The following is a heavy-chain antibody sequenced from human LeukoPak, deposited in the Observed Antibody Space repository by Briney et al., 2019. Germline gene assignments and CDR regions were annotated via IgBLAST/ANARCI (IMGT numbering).Heavy chain of an antibody. V-gene: IGHV1-18*01. CDR2: ISAYNGNT. CDR3: TRDQQWLDPARHGFDY. Sequence: ASVKVSCKASGDTLTSYGISWVRQAPGQGLEWMGWISAYNGNTNYAQKFQGRVTMTTDTSTSTAYMELRSLRSDDTAVYYCTRDQQWLDPARHGFDYWGQRTLVTVSS. D-gene: IGHD6-19*01. CDR1: GDTLTSYG. J-gene: IGHJ4*02.